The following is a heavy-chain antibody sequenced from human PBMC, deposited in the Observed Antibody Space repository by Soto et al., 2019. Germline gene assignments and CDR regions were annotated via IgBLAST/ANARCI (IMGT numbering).Heavy chain of an antibody. Sequence: EASVKVSCKASGYTFTGYYMHWVRQAPGQGLEWMGWINPNSGGTNYAQKFQGRVTMTRDTSISTAYMELSRLRSDDTAVYYCARDHYDSSGYYYLNFDYWGQGTLVTVSS. CDR2: INPNSGGT. V-gene: IGHV1-2*02. CDR1: GYTFTGYY. J-gene: IGHJ4*02. D-gene: IGHD3-22*01. CDR3: ARDHYDSSGYYYLNFDY.